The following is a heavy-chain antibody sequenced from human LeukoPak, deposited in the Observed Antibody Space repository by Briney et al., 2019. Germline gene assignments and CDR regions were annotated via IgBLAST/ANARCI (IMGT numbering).Heavy chain of an antibody. CDR1: GFTFSSYE. J-gene: IGHJ4*02. CDR2: ISYDGSNK. Sequence: GGSLRLSCAASGFTFSSYEMNWVRQAPGKGLEWVAVISYDGSNKYYVDSVKGRFTISRDNSKNTLYVQMNSLRAEDTAVYYCAKDRVWFGELLPDYWGQGTLVTVSS. CDR3: AKDRVWFGELLPDY. D-gene: IGHD3-10*01. V-gene: IGHV3-30*18.